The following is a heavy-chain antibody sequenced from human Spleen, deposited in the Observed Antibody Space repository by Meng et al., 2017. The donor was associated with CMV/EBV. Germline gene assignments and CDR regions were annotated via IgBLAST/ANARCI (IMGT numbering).Heavy chain of an antibody. D-gene: IGHD3-10*01. Sequence: GESLKISCKGSGYSFSSYWIGWVRQVPGKGLEWVGIIYPSDSDTRYSPSFEGQVTISVDKSISTAYLQWSSLKASDTAMYYCARRPFRSRGGFDYWGQGTLVTVSS. CDR1: GYSFSSYW. V-gene: IGHV5-51*01. J-gene: IGHJ4*02. CDR3: ARRPFRSRGGFDY. CDR2: IYPSDSDT.